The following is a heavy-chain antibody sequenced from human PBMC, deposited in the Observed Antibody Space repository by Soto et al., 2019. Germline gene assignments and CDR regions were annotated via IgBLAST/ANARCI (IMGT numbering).Heavy chain of an antibody. Sequence: SVKVSCKASGGTFSSYAISWVRQAPGQGLEWMGGIIPIFGTANYAQKFQGRVTITADESTSTAYMELSSLRSEDTAVYYCASDCSGGSCYPHYYYSYGMCVGG. CDR3: ASDCSGGSCYPHYYYSYGMCV. D-gene: IGHD2-15*01. V-gene: IGHV1-69*13. J-gene: IGHJ6*02. CDR2: IIPIFGTA. CDR1: GGTFSSYA.